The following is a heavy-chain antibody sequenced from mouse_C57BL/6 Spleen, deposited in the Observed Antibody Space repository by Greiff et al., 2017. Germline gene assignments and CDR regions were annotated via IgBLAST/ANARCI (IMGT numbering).Heavy chain of an antibody. CDR2: ISYDGSN. Sequence: EVHLVESGPGLVKPSQSLSLTCSVTGYSITSGYYWNWIRQFPGNKLEWMGYISYDGSNNYNPSLKNRISITRDTSKNQFFLKLNSVTTEDTATYYCARAIPYFDYWGQGTTLTVSS. V-gene: IGHV3-6*01. CDR3: ARAIPYFDY. J-gene: IGHJ2*01. CDR1: GYSITSGYY.